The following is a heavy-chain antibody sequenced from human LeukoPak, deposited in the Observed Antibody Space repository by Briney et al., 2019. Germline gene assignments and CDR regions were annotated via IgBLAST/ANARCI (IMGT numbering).Heavy chain of an antibody. Sequence: ASVKVSCKASGYTFTGYHVHWVRQAPGQGLEWMGWISAYNGNTNYAQKLQGRVTMTTDTSTSTAYMELRSLRSDDTAVYYCARAGWVGATSLFDYWGQGTLVTVSS. D-gene: IGHD1-26*01. CDR3: ARAGWVGATSLFDY. CDR2: ISAYNGNT. J-gene: IGHJ4*02. CDR1: GYTFTGYH. V-gene: IGHV1-18*04.